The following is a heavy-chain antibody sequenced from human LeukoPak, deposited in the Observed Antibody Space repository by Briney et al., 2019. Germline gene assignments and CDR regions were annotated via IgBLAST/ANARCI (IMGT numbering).Heavy chain of an antibody. J-gene: IGHJ4*02. V-gene: IGHV3-23*01. Sequence: GGSLRLSCAVSGFTFSSYAMSWVRQAPGKGLEWVSAISGSGGSTYYADSVKGRFTISRDNSKNTLYLQMNSLRAEDTAVYYCAKDPDYGDYALDYWGQGTLVTVSS. D-gene: IGHD4-17*01. CDR3: AKDPDYGDYALDY. CDR2: ISGSGGST. CDR1: GFTFSSYA.